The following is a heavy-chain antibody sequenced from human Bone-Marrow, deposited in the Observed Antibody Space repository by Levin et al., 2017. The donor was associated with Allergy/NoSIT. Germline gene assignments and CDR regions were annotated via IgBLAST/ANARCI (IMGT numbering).Heavy chain of an antibody. V-gene: IGHV3-74*01. CDR1: GFTFSSYW. D-gene: IGHD6-13*01. CDR2: INSDGSST. J-gene: IGHJ5*02. CDR3: ARDVQQLVRGYGFDP. Sequence: PGGSLRLSCAASGFTFSSYWMHWVRQAPGKGLVWVSRINSDGSSTSYADSVKGRFTISRDNAKNTLYLQMNSLRAEDTAVYYCARDVQQLVRGYGFDPWGQGTLVTVSS.